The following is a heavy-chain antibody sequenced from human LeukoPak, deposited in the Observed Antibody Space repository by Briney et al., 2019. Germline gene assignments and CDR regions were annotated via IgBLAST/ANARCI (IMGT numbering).Heavy chain of an antibody. V-gene: IGHV3-7*01. CDR1: GFTFSSYW. Sequence: GGSLRLSCAASGFTFSSYWMSWVRQAPGKGLEWVANIKQDGSEKYYVDSVKGRFTISRDNSKNTLYLQMNSLRAEDTAVYYCASARDRIDRYYFDYWGQGTLVTVSS. CDR3: ASARDRIDRYYFDY. CDR2: IKQDGSEK. J-gene: IGHJ4*02. D-gene: IGHD1-14*01.